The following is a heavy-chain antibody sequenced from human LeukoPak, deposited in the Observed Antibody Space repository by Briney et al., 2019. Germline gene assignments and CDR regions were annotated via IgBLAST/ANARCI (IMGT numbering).Heavy chain of an antibody. CDR1: GGFISTSSNC. D-gene: IGHD2-2*01. Sequence: SYTLSLTSTASGGFISTSSNCFGQTPGPRVEGLEWIRSSYYSGSTYYNPSLKSRVTISVDTSKNQFSLKLRSATAADTAVYYCARVVWRGSNFDYWGQGTLVT. CDR2: SYYSGST. V-gene: IGHV4-39*07. J-gene: IGHJ4*02. CDR3: ARVVWRGSNFDY.